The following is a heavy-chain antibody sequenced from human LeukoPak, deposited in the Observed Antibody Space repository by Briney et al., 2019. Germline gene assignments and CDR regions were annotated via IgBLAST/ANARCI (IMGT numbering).Heavy chain of an antibody. CDR1: GGSISSYY. CDR2: IYYSGST. Sequence: SETLSLTCTVSGGSISSYYWSWIRQPPGKGLEWIGYIYYSGSTNYNPSLKSRVTISVDTSKNQFSLKLSSVTAADTAVYYCARHRGGSFIDYWGQGTLVTVSS. CDR3: ARHRGGSFIDY. D-gene: IGHD3-16*01. V-gene: IGHV4-59*08. J-gene: IGHJ4*02.